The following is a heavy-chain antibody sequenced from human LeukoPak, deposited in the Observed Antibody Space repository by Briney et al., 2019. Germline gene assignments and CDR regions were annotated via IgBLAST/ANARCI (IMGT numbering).Heavy chain of an antibody. V-gene: IGHV1-69*13. Sequence: SVKVSCKASGGTFSSYAISWVRQAPGQGLEWMGGIIPIFGTANYAQKFQGRVTITADESTSTAYMELSSLRSEDTAVYYCARGDAGRFLVPRNWFDPWGQGTLVTVSS. CDR1: GGTFSSYA. J-gene: IGHJ5*02. CDR2: IIPIFGTA. CDR3: ARGDAGRFLVPRNWFDP. D-gene: IGHD3-3*01.